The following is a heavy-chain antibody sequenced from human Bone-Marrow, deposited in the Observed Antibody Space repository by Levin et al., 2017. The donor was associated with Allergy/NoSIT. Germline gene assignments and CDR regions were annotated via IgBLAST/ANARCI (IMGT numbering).Heavy chain of an antibody. CDR3: ARGGGWEGMDV. CDR2: IKKDGSNK. Sequence: GGSLRLSCAASEFTFSTYWMTWVRQAPGKGLEWVANIKKDGSNKYYADSVKGRFTISRDNAKESVYLQMNSLRGEDTAVYYCARGGGWEGMDVWGQGTTVTVSS. J-gene: IGHJ6*02. CDR1: EFTFSTYW. D-gene: IGHD1-26*01. V-gene: IGHV3-7*01.